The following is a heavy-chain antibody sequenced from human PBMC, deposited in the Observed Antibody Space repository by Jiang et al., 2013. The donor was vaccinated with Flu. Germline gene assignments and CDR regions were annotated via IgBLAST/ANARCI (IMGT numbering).Heavy chain of an antibody. CDR3: ARLDYYDSSGYYEKTGGFDY. CDR2: IYYSGST. D-gene: IGHD3-22*01. CDR1: GGSISSSSYY. J-gene: IGHJ4*02. V-gene: IGHV4-39*01. Sequence: GPGLVKPSETLSLTCTVSGGSISSSSYYWGWIRQPPGKGLEWIGSIYYSGSTYYNPSLKSRVTISVDTSKNQFSLKLSSVTAADTAVYYCARLDYYDSSGYYEKTGGFDYWGQGTLVTVSS.